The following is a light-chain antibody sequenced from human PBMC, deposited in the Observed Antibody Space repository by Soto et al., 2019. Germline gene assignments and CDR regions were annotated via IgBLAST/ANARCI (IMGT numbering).Light chain of an antibody. CDR1: QSVSSY. V-gene: IGKV3-11*01. CDR3: QQRSNWLALT. CDR2: DAS. J-gene: IGKJ4*01. Sequence: EIVLTQSPATLSLSPGERATLSCRASQSVSSYLAWYQQKPGQAPRLLIYDASNRATGIPARFSGSGSGTDFTHTISSLEPEDFAVYYCQQRSNWLALTFGGGTKVEIK.